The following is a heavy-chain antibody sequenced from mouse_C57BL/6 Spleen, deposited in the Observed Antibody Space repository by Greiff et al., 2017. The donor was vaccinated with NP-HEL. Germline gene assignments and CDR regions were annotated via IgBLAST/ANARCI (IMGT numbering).Heavy chain of an antibody. Sequence: QVQLQQPGAELVRPGSSVKLSCTASGYTFTSYWMHWVKQRPIQGLEWIGNIDPSDSETHYNQKFKDKATLTVDKSSRTAYMQLSSLTSEDSAVYYCARGDDGYPLYAMDYWGQGTSVTVSS. D-gene: IGHD2-3*01. CDR1: GYTFTSYW. CDR2: IDPSDSET. J-gene: IGHJ4*01. CDR3: ARGDDGYPLYAMDY. V-gene: IGHV1-52*01.